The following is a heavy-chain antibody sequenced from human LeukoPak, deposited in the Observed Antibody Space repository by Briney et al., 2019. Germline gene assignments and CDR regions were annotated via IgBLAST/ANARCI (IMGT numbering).Heavy chain of an antibody. D-gene: IGHD3-22*01. Sequence: GGSLRLSCGASVFTFSSYAMHWVRQAPGKGVGGGGVISYDGSNKYYADSVKGRFTISRDNAKNSLYLQMNSLRAEDTAVYYCARGDYYDSSGYYYFDYWGQGTLVTVSS. CDR2: ISYDGSNK. J-gene: IGHJ4*02. V-gene: IGHV3-30-3*01. CDR3: ARGDYYDSSGYYYFDY. CDR1: VFTFSSYA.